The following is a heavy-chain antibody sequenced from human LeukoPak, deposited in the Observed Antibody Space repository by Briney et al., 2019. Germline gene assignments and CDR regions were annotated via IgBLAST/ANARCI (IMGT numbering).Heavy chain of an antibody. J-gene: IGHJ5*02. CDR3: ARTHCVGGSCDKFDP. V-gene: IGHV4-4*07. CDR2: FYASGTT. CDR1: XVSISDYY. Sequence: SATXSLTCXXSXVSISDYYWSWIRQPAGKGLEWIGRFYASGTTYYNPSLRSRVTLSIDTSKNQVSLKLSSVTAADTAIYYCARTHCVGGSCDKFDPWGPGTLVTVSS. D-gene: IGHD2-15*01.